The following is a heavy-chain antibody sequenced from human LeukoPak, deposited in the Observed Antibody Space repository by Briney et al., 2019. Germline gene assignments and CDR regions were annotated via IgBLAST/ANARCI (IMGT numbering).Heavy chain of an antibody. Sequence: GRSLTLSCAASEFTFTIYGMHWVRQAPGKGLEWVAFIYYDGSNIYYADYVKGRFTISRDISKNTLYLQMDSLRAEDTAIYYCAREFGYYGSGSLYFDYWGQGTLVTVSS. CDR3: AREFGYYGSGSLYFDY. D-gene: IGHD3-10*01. CDR2: IYYDGSNI. V-gene: IGHV3-33*01. J-gene: IGHJ4*02. CDR1: EFTFTIYG.